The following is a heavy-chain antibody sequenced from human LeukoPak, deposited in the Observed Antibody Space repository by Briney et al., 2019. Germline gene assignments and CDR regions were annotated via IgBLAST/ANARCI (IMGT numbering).Heavy chain of an antibody. Sequence: ASVKVSCKASGYTFTGYYMHWVRQAPGQGLEWMGRINPNSGGTNYAQKFQGRVTMTRDTSISTAYMELSRLRSDDTAVSYCARDDYLWGTYDYWGQGTLVTVSS. CDR1: GYTFTGYY. CDR2: INPNSGGT. CDR3: ARDDYLWGTYDY. D-gene: IGHD3-16*01. J-gene: IGHJ4*02. V-gene: IGHV1-2*06.